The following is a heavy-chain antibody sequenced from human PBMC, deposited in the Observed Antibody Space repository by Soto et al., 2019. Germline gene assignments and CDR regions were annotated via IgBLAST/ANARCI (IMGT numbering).Heavy chain of an antibody. CDR1: RFTFCNVA. CDR3: AKGGATYGLLTHDY. Sequence: GGSQRLSCATSRFTFCNVAMSWVRQAPGKGLEWVSTITGTSANTYYTDSVKGRFAISRDNSQNTLYLQMNSLTTEDTAVYYCAKGGATYGLLTHDYWGQGTLVTVSS. D-gene: IGHD3-9*01. CDR2: ITGTSANT. J-gene: IGHJ4*02. V-gene: IGHV3-23*01.